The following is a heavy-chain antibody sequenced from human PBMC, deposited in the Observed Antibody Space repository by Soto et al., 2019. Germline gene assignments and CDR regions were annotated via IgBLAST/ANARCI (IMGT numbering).Heavy chain of an antibody. CDR3: AREKAKYSSSSGYFDY. J-gene: IGHJ4*02. CDR2: IIPIFGTA. Sequence: SVKVSCKASGGTFSSYAISWVRQAPGQGLEWMGGIIPIFGTANYAQKFQGRVTITADKSTSTAYMELSSLRSEDTAVYYCAREKAKYSSSSGYFDYWGQGTLVTVS. D-gene: IGHD6-6*01. V-gene: IGHV1-69*06. CDR1: GGTFSSYA.